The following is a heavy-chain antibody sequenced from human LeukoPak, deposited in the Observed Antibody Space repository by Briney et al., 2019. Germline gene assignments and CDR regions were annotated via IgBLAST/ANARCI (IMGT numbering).Heavy chain of an antibody. Sequence: PGGSLRLSCAASGFTFSSYSMNWVRQAPGKGREWVSSISSSSRYIYYADSVKGRFTISRDNAKNSLYLQMNSLRAEDTAVYYCARSITIFGVVKHWGQGTLVTVSS. CDR3: ARSITIFGVVKH. J-gene: IGHJ1*01. D-gene: IGHD3-3*01. CDR2: ISSSSRYI. V-gene: IGHV3-21*01. CDR1: GFTFSSYS.